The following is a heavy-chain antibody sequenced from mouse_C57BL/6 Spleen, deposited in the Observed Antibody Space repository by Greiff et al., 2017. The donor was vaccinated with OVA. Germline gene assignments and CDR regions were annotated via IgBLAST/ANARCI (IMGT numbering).Heavy chain of an antibody. CDR2: INPNNGGT. CDR3: ARTYYGSSYPFAY. CDR1: GSTFTDYN. D-gene: IGHD1-1*01. V-gene: IGHV1-18*01. Sequence: EVKLPESGPELVKPGASVKIPCQASGSTFTDYNMDWVKQSHGKSLEWIGDINPNNGGTIYNQKFKGKATLTVDKSSSTAYMELRSLTSEDTAVYYCARTYYGSSYPFAYWGQGTLVTVSA. J-gene: IGHJ3*01.